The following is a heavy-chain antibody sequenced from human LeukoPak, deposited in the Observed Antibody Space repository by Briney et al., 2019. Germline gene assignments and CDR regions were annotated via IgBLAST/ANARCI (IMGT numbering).Heavy chain of an antibody. CDR2: VSYSGST. J-gene: IGHJ4*02. D-gene: IGHD6-13*01. Sequence: SETLSLTCTVSGGSISSFHWSWIRQPPGKHLEWIGYVSYSGSTNYNPSLKSRVTISIDTSKNQFSLKLNSVTAADTAVYYCARGFASSCYYFDYWGQGTLVTVSS. CDR3: ARGFASSCYYFDY. V-gene: IGHV4-59*01. CDR1: GGSISSFH.